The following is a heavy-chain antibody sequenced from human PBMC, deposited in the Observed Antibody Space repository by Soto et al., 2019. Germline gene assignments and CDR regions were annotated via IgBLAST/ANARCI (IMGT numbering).Heavy chain of an antibody. CDR3: ALYDILTGYGY. J-gene: IGHJ4*02. CDR2: INPSGGST. Sequence: ASVKVSLKASGYTFTSYYMHWVRQAPGQGLEWMGIINPSGGSTSYAQKFQGRVTMTRDTSTSTVYMELSSLRSEDTAVYYCALYDILTGYGYWGQGTLVTVSS. V-gene: IGHV1-46*01. CDR1: GYTFTSYY. D-gene: IGHD3-9*01.